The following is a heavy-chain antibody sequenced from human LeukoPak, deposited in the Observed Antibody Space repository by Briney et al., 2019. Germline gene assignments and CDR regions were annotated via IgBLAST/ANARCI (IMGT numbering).Heavy chain of an antibody. Sequence: SETLSLTCTVSGYSISSGYYWGWIRPPPGKGLEWIGSMYQSVTSYYNPSLKSRVTISVDTSKNQFSLKLSSVTAADTAVYYGARGYGSSSSTGGYWGQGTLVTVSS. CDR3: ARGYGSSSSTGGY. CDR1: GYSISSGYY. V-gene: IGHV4-38-2*02. CDR2: MYQSVTS. J-gene: IGHJ4*02. D-gene: IGHD6-6*01.